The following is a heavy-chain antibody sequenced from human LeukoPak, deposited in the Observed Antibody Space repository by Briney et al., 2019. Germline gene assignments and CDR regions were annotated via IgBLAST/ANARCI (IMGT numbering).Heavy chain of an antibody. CDR1: GFTFSNYW. D-gene: IGHD3-10*01. CDR2: INADGRST. CDR3: AKDMEGAN. J-gene: IGHJ4*02. Sequence: PGGSLRLSCAASGFTFSNYWMHWVRQAPGKGLVWVSRINADGRSTDYADSVKGRFTISRDDSKNTVYLQMNSLRVEDTALYYCAKDMEGANWGQGTLVTVSS. V-gene: IGHV3-74*01.